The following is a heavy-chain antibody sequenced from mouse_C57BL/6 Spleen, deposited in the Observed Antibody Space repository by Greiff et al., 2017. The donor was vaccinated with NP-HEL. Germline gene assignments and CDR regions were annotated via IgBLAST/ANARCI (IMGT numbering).Heavy chain of an antibody. CDR1: GYTFTDYE. V-gene: IGHV1-52*01. Sequence: QVQLQQSGAELVRPGASVTLSCKASGYTFTDYEMHWVKQRPIQGLEWIGNIDPSDSETHYNQKFKDKATLTVDKSSSTAYMQLSSLTSEDSAVYYCATHYDLDYWGQGTTLTVSS. CDR3: ATHYDLDY. CDR2: IDPSDSET. J-gene: IGHJ2*01. D-gene: IGHD2-4*01.